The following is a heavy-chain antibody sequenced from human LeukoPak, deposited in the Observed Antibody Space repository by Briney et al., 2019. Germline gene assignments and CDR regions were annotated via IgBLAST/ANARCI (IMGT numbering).Heavy chain of an antibody. D-gene: IGHD3-22*01. CDR2: IISSGSNI. CDR3: AREDYYEGSGYEGADFDI. V-gene: IGHV3-11*04. Sequence: GGSLRLSCAASVFTFSDYYMSWVRQAPGKRLEWVSYIISSGSNIDDTESVKAHFTICRDNIKNSLYLQMNSLRVDDTAVYDWAREDYYEGSGYEGADFDIWGQGTMVTVSS. CDR1: VFTFSDYY. J-gene: IGHJ3*02.